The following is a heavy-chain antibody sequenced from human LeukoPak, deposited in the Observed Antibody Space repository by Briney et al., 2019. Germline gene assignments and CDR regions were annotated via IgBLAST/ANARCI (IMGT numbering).Heavy chain of an antibody. V-gene: IGHV1-69*01. CDR3: ARVTYSSSWSPDYYYYMDV. D-gene: IGHD6-13*01. CDR2: IIPIFGTA. CDR1: GGTFSSYA. J-gene: IGHJ6*03. Sequence: SVKVSCKAPGGTFSSYAISWVRQAPGQGLEWTGGIIPIFGTANYAQKFQGRVTITADESTSTAYMELSSLRSEDTAVYYCARVTYSSSWSPDYYYYMDVWGKGTTVTVSS.